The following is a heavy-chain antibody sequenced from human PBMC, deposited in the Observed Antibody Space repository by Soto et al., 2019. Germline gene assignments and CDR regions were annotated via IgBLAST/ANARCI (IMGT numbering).Heavy chain of an antibody. Sequence: SETLSLTCTVSGGSISSGDYYWSWIRQPPGKGLEWIGYIYYSGSTYYNPSLKSRVTISVDTSKNQFSLKLSSVTAADTAVYYCARDEKVTGTTLSWFDPWGQGTLVTV. CDR1: GGSISSGDYY. V-gene: IGHV4-30-4*01. CDR3: ARDEKVTGTTLSWFDP. J-gene: IGHJ5*02. CDR2: IYYSGST. D-gene: IGHD1-7*01.